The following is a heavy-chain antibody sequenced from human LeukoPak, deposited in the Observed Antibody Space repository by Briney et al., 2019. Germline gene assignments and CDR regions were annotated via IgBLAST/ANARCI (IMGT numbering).Heavy chain of an antibody. CDR3: ARAGSYGLTTYWYFDF. V-gene: IGHV4-38-2*02. CDR2: IYHSGST. CDR1: GYSISSGYY. Sequence: SETLSLTCTVSGYSISSGYYWGWIRQPPGKGLEWIGSIYHSGSTYYNPSLKSRLTISVDTSRNQFSLNLSSVTAADTAVYYCARAGSYGLTTYWYFDFWGQGTLVTVSS. J-gene: IGHJ2*01. D-gene: IGHD1-26*01.